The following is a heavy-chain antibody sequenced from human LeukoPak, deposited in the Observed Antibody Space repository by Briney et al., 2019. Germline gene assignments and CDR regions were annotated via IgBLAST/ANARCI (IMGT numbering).Heavy chain of an antibody. V-gene: IGHV1-8*01. CDR3: ARLLSSGWYGNWFDP. J-gene: IGHJ5*02. CDR2: MNPNSGNT. D-gene: IGHD6-19*01. Sequence: ASVKASCKASGYTFTSYDINWVRQATGQGLEWMGWMNPNSGNTGYAQKFQGRVTMTRNTSISTAYMELSSLRSEDTAVYYCARLLSSGWYGNWFDPWGQGTLVTVSS. CDR1: GYTFTSYD.